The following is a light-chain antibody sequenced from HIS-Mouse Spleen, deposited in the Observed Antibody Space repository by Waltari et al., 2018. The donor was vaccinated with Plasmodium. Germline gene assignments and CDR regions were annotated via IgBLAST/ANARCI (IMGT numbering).Light chain of an antibody. CDR1: KLGDKY. J-gene: IGLJ2*01. V-gene: IGLV3-1*01. CDR3: QAWDSSTVV. CDR2: QDS. Sequence: LSPGQTSSITCSGDKLGDKYACWYQQKPGQSPVLVIYQDSKRPSGIPERFSGSNSGNTATLTISGTQAMDEADYYCQAWDSSTVVFGGGTKLTVL.